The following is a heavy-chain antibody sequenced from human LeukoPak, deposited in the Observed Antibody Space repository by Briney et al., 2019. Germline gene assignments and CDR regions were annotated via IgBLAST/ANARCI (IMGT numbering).Heavy chain of an antibody. CDR3: ARAYYDFWSGYYTGEYYGMDV. J-gene: IGHJ6*02. CDR1: GFTLSSYG. V-gene: IGHV3-33*01. CDR2: IWYDGSNK. D-gene: IGHD3-3*01. Sequence: GRSLRLSCAASGFTLSSYGMHWVRQAPGKGLEWVAVIWYDGSNKYYADSVKGRFTISRDNSKNTLYLQMNSLRAEDTAVYYCARAYYDFWSGYYTGEYYGMDVWGQGTTVTVSS.